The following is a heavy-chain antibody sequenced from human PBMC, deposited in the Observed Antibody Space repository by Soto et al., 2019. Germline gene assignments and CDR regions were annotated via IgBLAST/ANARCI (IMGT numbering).Heavy chain of an antibody. D-gene: IGHD3-10*01. J-gene: IGHJ5*02. V-gene: IGHV3-66*01. CDR1: GFTVSSDF. CDR2: IHDGDAT. CDR3: ATRSS. Sequence: EVQVVESGGGLVQPGGSLRLSCAASGFTVSSDFMTWVRQAPGKGLEWVSMIHDGDATYYADSVKGRFTISRDSSKNTLFLQMNSLRAEDTAVYYCATRSSWGQGTLVTVSS.